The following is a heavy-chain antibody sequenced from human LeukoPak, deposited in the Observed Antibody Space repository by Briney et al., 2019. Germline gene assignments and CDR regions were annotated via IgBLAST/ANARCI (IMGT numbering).Heavy chain of an antibody. Sequence: GGSLRLSCAASGFTFSSYAMNWVRQAPGKGLEWVSSISGSGGSTYYADSVKGRFTISRDNSKNTLYLQMNSLRAEDTAVYYCAKGVSAAAADYYYGMDVWGQGTTVTVSS. V-gene: IGHV3-23*01. D-gene: IGHD6-13*01. CDR1: GFTFSSYA. CDR2: ISGSGGST. CDR3: AKGVSAAAADYYYGMDV. J-gene: IGHJ6*02.